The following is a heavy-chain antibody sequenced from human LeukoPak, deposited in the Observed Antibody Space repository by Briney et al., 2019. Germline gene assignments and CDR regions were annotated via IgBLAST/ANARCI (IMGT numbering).Heavy chain of an antibody. D-gene: IGHD6-6*01. Sequence: GGSLRLPCAASGFIFSAFGMNWVRQAPGKGLEWISYISSSGSAIYYADSVRGRFTVSRDNAKNSLSLQMNSLGAEDTAMYYCAREYISSSGRSFDYWGQGTPVTVSS. CDR3: AREYISSSGRSFDY. V-gene: IGHV3-48*01. CDR2: ISSSGSAI. J-gene: IGHJ4*02. CDR1: GFIFSAFG.